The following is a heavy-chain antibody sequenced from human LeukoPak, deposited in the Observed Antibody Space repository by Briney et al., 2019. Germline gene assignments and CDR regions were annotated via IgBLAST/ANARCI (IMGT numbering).Heavy chain of an antibody. CDR1: GFTISSNSYN. D-gene: IGHD3-3*01. J-gene: IGHJ4*02. Sequence: WETLTLTCTVSGFTISSNSYNWGWIRQPPGKGLVSIMSINYSGSTYYNPSLKSRVTISVDTSKNQFSLKLSSVTAADTAVYYCARKGDIWSGYYQTTFDYWGQGTLVTVSS. V-gene: IGHV4-39*01. CDR3: ARKGDIWSGYYQTTFDY. CDR2: INYSGST.